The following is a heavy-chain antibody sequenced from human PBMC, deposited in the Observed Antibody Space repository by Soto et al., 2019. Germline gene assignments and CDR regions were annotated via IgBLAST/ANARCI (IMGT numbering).Heavy chain of an antibody. CDR3: AKDQRGPGVALAGTLGAYYYYYYGMDV. Sequence: QPGGLLRFPCAASGFTFCSYIMSWVRQAPGKGLEWVSAISGSGGSTYYADSVKGRFTISRDNSKNTLYLQMNSLRAEDTAVYYCAKDQRGPGVALAGTLGAYYYYYYGMDVWGQGTTVTVSS. D-gene: IGHD6-19*01. CDR2: ISGSGGST. CDR1: GFTFCSYI. V-gene: IGHV3-23*01. J-gene: IGHJ6*02.